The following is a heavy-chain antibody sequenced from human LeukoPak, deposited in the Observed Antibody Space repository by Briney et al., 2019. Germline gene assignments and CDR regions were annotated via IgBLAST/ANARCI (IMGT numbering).Heavy chain of an antibody. J-gene: IGHJ6*04. Sequence: GGSLRLSCAASGFTVGSNYMSWVRQAPGKGLEWVSVIYSGGSTYYADSVKGRFTISRDNSKNTLYLQMNSLRAEDTAVYYCARDLTMVRGVLGVWGKGTTVTVSS. CDR2: IYSGGST. CDR3: ARDLTMVRGVLGV. D-gene: IGHD3-10*01. CDR1: GFTVGSNY. V-gene: IGHV3-53*01.